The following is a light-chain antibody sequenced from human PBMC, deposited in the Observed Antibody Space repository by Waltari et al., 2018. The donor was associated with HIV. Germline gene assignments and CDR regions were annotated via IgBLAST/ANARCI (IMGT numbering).Light chain of an antibody. CDR3: QQNHYWPPTT. Sequence: EIVMTQSPAPLSVSPGERATVSCTASQSVSSNVAWYQQKPGQAPRHLIYGASTRAAGIPAMFSGSESGTEFTLTISSLQSEDFAVYYCQQNHYWPPTTFGQGTRLEIK. J-gene: IGKJ5*01. CDR2: GAS. CDR1: QSVSSN. V-gene: IGKV3-15*01.